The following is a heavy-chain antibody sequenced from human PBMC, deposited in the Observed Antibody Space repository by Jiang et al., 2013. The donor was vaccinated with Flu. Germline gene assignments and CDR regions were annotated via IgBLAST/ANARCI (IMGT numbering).Heavy chain of an antibody. V-gene: IGHV3-33*01. D-gene: IGHD5-24*01. CDR1: GFRFGTYG. J-gene: IGHJ6*02. CDR2: LWYDGSKE. Sequence: QLVESGGGVVQPGRSRRLSCAASGFRFGTYGMHWVRQAPDKGLEWVAVLWYDGSKEQYADSVKGRFTISRDNSKNTLYLEMNSLRVEDTGVYYCGREMAPYRFHHTGMDVWGQGTTVIVSS. CDR3: GREMAPYRFHHTGMDV.